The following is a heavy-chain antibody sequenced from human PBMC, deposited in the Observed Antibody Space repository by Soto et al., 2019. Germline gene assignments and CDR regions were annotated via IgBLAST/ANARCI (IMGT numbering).Heavy chain of an antibody. CDR1: GYTFTGYY. CDR2: INPNSGGT. D-gene: IGHD6-19*01. Sequence: QVQLVQSGAEVKKPGASVKVSCKASGYTFTGYYMHWVRQAPGQGLEWMGWINPNSGGTNYAQKFQGRVTMTRDTSISTAYMELSRLRSDDTAVYYCAGTSSGWYSGYDAFDIWGQGTMVTVSS. CDR3: AGTSSGWYSGYDAFDI. V-gene: IGHV1-2*02. J-gene: IGHJ3*02.